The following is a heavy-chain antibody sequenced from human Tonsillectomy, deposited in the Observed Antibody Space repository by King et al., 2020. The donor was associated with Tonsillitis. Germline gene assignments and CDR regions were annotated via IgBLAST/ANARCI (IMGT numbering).Heavy chain of an antibody. Sequence: QLQESGPGLVKPSETLSLTCTVSGGSISSSSYYWGWIRQPPGKGLEWIGTFFYSGGTYYNPSLKSRVTISVDTSKNQFSLKLNSVTAADTAVYFCASRVYVSIGKWAFDIWGQGTMVTVPS. D-gene: IGHD3-22*01. V-gene: IGHV4-39*01. J-gene: IGHJ3*02. CDR1: GGSISSSSYY. CDR3: ASRVYVSIGKWAFDI. CDR2: FFYSGGT.